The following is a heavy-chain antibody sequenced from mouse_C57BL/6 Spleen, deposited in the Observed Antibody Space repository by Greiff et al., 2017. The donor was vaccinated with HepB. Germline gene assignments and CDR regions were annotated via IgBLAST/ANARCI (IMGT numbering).Heavy chain of an antibody. CDR1: GYSFTGYY. CDR3: ARSRYYYAMDY. CDR2: INPSTGGT. Sequence: VQLKESGPELVKPGASVKISCKASGYSFTGYYMNWVKQSPEKSLEWIGEINPSTGGTTYNQKFKAKATLTVDKSSSTAYMQLKSLTSEDSAVYYCARSRYYYAMDYWGQGTSVTVSS. J-gene: IGHJ4*01. V-gene: IGHV1-42*01.